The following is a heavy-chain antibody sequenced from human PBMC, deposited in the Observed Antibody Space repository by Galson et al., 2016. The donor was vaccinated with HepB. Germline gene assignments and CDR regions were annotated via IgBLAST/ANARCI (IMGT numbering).Heavy chain of an antibody. D-gene: IGHD2-15*01. CDR1: GFTFSTNW. V-gene: IGHV3-74*01. Sequence: SLRLSCAASGFTFSTNWMHWVRQAPGKGLVWVSRINGDGTITDYADSVKGRFTISRDNAENKLYLQMNSLRDEDTAVYYCARDRVGSAGAFNWFDPWGQGTLVTVSS. CDR2: INGDGTIT. CDR3: ARDRVGSAGAFNWFDP. J-gene: IGHJ5*02.